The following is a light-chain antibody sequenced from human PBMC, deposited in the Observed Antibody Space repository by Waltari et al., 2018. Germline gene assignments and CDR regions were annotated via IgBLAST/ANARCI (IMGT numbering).Light chain of an antibody. Sequence: EIVLTQSPGTLSLSPGERATLSCRASQTVRTTYLAWYQQKPGQAPTLVIHGASSRATGIPDRFSGSGSGTDFSLTISSLEPEDFAVYYCQQYDISPLTFGGETKVEIK. V-gene: IGKV3-20*01. CDR3: QQYDISPLT. CDR2: GAS. CDR1: QTVRTTY. J-gene: IGKJ4*01.